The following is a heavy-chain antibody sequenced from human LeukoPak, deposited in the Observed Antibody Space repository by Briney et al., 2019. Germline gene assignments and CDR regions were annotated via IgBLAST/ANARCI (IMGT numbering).Heavy chain of an antibody. Sequence: SETLSLTCTVSGGSISSGGYYWSWIRQHPGTGLEWIGYIYYSGSTYYNPSLKSRVTISVDTSKNQFSLKLSSVTAADTAVYYCARGLLGYSSGRYYFDYWGQGTLVTVSS. CDR2: IYYSGST. CDR3: ARGLLGYSSGRYYFDY. CDR1: GGSISSGGYY. V-gene: IGHV4-31*03. J-gene: IGHJ4*02. D-gene: IGHD6-19*01.